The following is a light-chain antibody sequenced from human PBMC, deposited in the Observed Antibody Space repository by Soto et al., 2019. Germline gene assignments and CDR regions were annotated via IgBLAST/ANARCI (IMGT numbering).Light chain of an antibody. CDR3: QAWDSSHVV. CDR1: KLGDKY. J-gene: IGLJ2*01. V-gene: IGLV3-1*01. CDR2: EDG. Sequence: SYELTQPPSVSVSPGQTASITCSGDKLGDKYACWYQQKPGQSPVLVIYEDGKRPSGIPERFSGSNSGNTATLTISGTQAMGEADYYCQAWDSSHVVFGGGTKVTVL.